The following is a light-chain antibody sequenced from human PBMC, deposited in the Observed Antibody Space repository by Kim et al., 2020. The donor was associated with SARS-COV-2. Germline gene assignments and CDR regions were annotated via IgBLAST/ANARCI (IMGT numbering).Light chain of an antibody. CDR1: KY. CDR2: GVA. J-gene: IGLJ1*01. Sequence: KYVSWYYQHPGKAPELIIYGVAQRPSGVSERFSGSKSGNTASLTISGLQAEDEANYYCSSHTTSASYVFGTGTKVTVL. CDR3: SSHTTSASYV. V-gene: IGLV2-14*03.